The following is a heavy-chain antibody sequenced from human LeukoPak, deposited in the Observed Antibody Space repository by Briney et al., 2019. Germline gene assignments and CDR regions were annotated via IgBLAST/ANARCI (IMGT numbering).Heavy chain of an antibody. V-gene: IGHV1-18*01. D-gene: IGHD5-18*01. CDR2: ISAYNGNT. Sequence: ASVKVSCKASGYTFTSYGISWVRQAPGQGLEWMGWISAYNGNTNYAQKLQGRVTMTTDTSTSTAYMELRSLRSDDTAVYYCAKDRRGYSYGYLSEDYWGQGTLVTVSS. CDR3: AKDRRGYSYGYLSEDY. J-gene: IGHJ4*02. CDR1: GYTFTSYG.